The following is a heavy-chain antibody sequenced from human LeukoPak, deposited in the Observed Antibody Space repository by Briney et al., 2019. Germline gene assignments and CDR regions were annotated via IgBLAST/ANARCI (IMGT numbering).Heavy chain of an antibody. D-gene: IGHD3-22*01. V-gene: IGHV5-51*01. Sequence: GESLKISCKGSGYSFISYWIGWVRQMPGKGLEWMGIIYPGDSETRYSPSFQGQVTISADKSISTAYLQWSSLKASDTAMYYCARRDYYYDSSGYPYFDYWGQGTLVTVSS. CDR1: GYSFISYW. CDR3: ARRDYYYDSSGYPYFDY. J-gene: IGHJ4*02. CDR2: IYPGDSET.